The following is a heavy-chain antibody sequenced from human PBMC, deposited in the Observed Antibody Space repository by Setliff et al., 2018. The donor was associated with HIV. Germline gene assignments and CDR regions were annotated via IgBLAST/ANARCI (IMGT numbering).Heavy chain of an antibody. Sequence: SETLSLTCTVSGSNVNSDSYYWTWIRQPPGKGLEWIGRIHYSGHTDYNPSLKSRLLISIDSSKKQFSLRLSSVTAADTAMYYCARAGSARRLRAIDSWAQGTLVTVSS. J-gene: IGHJ4*02. CDR2: IHYSGHT. D-gene: IGHD6-6*01. V-gene: IGHV4-61*01. CDR1: GSNVNSDSYY. CDR3: ARAGSARRLRAIDS.